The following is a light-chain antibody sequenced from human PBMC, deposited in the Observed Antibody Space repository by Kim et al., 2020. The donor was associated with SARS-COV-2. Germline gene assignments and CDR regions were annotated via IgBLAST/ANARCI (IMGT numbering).Light chain of an antibody. V-gene: IGKV3-11*01. CDR2: DAS. Sequence: VVRQSPATLSLSPGERATLSCRASQSVGTYLAWYQQKPGQAPRLLIYDASKRATGIPARFRGSGSGTDFTLTIGTLEPEDSAVYYCNQRGNFGQGTRLEIK. J-gene: IGKJ5*01. CDR1: QSVGTY. CDR3: NQRGN.